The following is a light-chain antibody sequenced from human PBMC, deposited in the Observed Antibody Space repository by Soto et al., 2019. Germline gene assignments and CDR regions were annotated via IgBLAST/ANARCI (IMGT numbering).Light chain of an antibody. V-gene: IGLV1-44*01. Sequence: QSVLTQPPSASGTPGQRVTISCSGSSSNIGSRTVNWYQQLPGTAPKLLIYGNNQRPSGVPDRFSGSKSGASASLAISGLQSEDEADYYYAAWDDSLNVVFGGGTKLTVL. CDR3: AAWDDSLNVV. CDR1: SSNIGSRT. CDR2: GNN. J-gene: IGLJ2*01.